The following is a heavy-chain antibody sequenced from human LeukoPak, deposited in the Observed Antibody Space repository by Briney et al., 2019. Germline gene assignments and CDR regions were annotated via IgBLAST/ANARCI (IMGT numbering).Heavy chain of an antibody. J-gene: IGHJ6*03. CDR2: INPNSGGT. V-gene: IGHV1-2*02. Sequence: GASVKVSCKASGYTFTGYYMHWVRQAPGQGLEWMGWINPNSGGTNYAQKFQGRVTMTRDTSISTAYMELSRLRSDDTAVYYCASSREYYDYVWGSYRSYYYYMDVWGKGTTVTVSS. CDR3: ASSREYYDYVWGSYRSYYYYMDV. CDR1: GYTFTGYY. D-gene: IGHD3-16*02.